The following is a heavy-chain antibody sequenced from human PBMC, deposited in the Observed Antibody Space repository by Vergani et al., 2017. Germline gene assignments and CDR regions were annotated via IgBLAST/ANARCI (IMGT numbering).Heavy chain of an antibody. CDR3: AKAGSVSSGSLQYSFYVDV. CDR1: GFSFSSHA. CDR2: ISNDGSKK. J-gene: IGHJ6*03. Sequence: QVQLAESGGGRVQPGRSLRLSCAASGFSFSSHAIHWVRQAPGKGLEWVAVISNDGSKKYYADSVKGRFTISRDNSKKTLDLQMNSLRTQDTAVYYCAKAGSVSSGSLQYSFYVDVWGKGTTVTVS. D-gene: IGHD3-10*01. V-gene: IGHV3-30*18.